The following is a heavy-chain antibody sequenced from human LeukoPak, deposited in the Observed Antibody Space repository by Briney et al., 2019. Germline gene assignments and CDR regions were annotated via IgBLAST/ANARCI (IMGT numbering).Heavy chain of an antibody. CDR1: GFTFSSYW. V-gene: IGHV3-7*05. J-gene: IGHJ4*02. CDR3: ARGYCSSTSCYFDS. Sequence: GGSLRLSCAASGFTFSSYWMSWVRQAPGKGLEWVANINQDGSEKYSVDSVKGRFTISRDNAKNSLYLQMNSLRAEDTAVYYCARGYCSSTSCYFDSWGLGTLVTVSS. D-gene: IGHD2-2*01. CDR2: INQDGSEK.